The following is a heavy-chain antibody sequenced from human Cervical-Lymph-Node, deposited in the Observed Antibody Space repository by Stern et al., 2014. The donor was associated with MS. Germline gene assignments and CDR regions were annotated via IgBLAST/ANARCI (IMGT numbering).Heavy chain of an antibody. CDR2: INPIGGST. D-gene: IGHD1-26*01. CDR1: GYTFTSYY. J-gene: IGHJ4*02. Sequence: QVQLVQSGAEVKNPGASGKVSCKASGYTFTSYYMHWVRQAPGQGLEWMGIINPIGGSTSYAQKFQGSVTMTRDTSTSTVYMELSSLRSEDTAVYYCARSEEWELLMVDYWGQGTLVTVSS. V-gene: IGHV1-46*01. CDR3: ARSEEWELLMVDY.